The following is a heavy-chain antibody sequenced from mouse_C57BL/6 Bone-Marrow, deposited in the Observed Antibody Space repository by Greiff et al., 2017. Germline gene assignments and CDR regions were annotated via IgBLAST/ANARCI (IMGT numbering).Heavy chain of an antibody. CDR3: TTGLLTLD. D-gene: IGHD2-1*01. V-gene: IGHV14-4*01. J-gene: IGHJ2*01. CDR2: IDPENGDT. Sequence: DVKLVESGAELVRPGASVKLSCTASGFNIKDDYMHWVKQRPEQGLEWIGWIDPENGDTEYASKFQGKATITADTSSNTAYLQLSSLTSEDTAVYYCTTGLLTLDWGQGTTLTVSS. CDR1: GFNIKDDY.